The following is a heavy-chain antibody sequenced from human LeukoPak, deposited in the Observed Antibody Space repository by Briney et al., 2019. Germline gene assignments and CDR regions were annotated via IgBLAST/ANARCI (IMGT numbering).Heavy chain of an antibody. V-gene: IGHV1-69*05. Sequence: ASVKVSCKASGGTFSSYAISWVRQAPGQGLEWMGGIIPIFGTANYAQKFQGRVTMTRDTSTSTVYMELSSLRSEDTAVYYCASSYDSSGPLFDYWGQGTLVTVSS. D-gene: IGHD3-22*01. CDR3: ASSYDSSGPLFDY. CDR2: IIPIFGTA. CDR1: GGTFSSYA. J-gene: IGHJ4*02.